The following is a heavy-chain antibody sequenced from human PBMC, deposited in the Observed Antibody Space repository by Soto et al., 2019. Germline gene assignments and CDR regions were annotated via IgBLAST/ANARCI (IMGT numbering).Heavy chain of an antibody. Sequence: GGSLRLSCSASGFTFRIYTMLWVRQAPGKGPEYVSAISDAGGGTYYADSVKGRFTISRDDPKNTLYLQMSNLRAEDTAVYYCVQGYSSGWSEIDWGQGTLGTVSS. CDR1: GFTFRIYT. CDR3: VQGYSSGWSEID. J-gene: IGHJ1*01. D-gene: IGHD6-19*01. CDR2: ISDAGGGT. V-gene: IGHV3-64D*06.